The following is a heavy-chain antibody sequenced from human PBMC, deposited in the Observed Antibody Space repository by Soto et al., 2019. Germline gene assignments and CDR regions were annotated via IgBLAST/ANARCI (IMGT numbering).Heavy chain of an antibody. Sequence: PGGSLRLSCAASGFTCSGYGRHWVRQAPGKGLEWVAVISYDGSNKYYADSVKGRFIISRDNSKNTLYLQMNSLRAEDTAVYYCAKRAAADPFDYWGQGTLVTVSS. CDR2: ISYDGSNK. CDR1: GFTCSGYG. J-gene: IGHJ4*02. V-gene: IGHV3-30*18. D-gene: IGHD6-13*01. CDR3: AKRAAADPFDY.